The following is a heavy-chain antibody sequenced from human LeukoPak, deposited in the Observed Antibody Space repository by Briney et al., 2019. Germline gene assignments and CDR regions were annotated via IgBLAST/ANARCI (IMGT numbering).Heavy chain of an antibody. CDR1: GGSISRGGYS. V-gene: IGHV4-30-2*01. Sequence: PSETLSLNCAFSGGSISRGGYSWSWIRQPPGKGLEWIWYIYHGGSTFYNPSLKSRVTISVDRSKNQFSLKLSSVTAADAAVYYCARARARLGIVDYWGQGTLVTVSS. CDR2: IYHGGST. CDR3: ARARARLGIVDY. D-gene: IGHD7-27*01. J-gene: IGHJ4*02.